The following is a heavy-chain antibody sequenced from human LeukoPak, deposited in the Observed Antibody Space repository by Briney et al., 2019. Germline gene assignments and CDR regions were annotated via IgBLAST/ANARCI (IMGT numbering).Heavy chain of an antibody. J-gene: IGHJ4*02. Sequence: TSETLSLTCTVSGVSIRSYYWSWIRQPPGKGLEWIGYIYYNGSTNYNPSLKSRVTISIDTSKNQFSLKLSSVTAADTAVYYCAREGYCSSIACYRRNMFDYWGQGTLVTVSS. D-gene: IGHD2-2*01. CDR1: GVSIRSYY. CDR3: AREGYCSSIACYRRNMFDY. V-gene: IGHV4-59*01. CDR2: IYYNGST.